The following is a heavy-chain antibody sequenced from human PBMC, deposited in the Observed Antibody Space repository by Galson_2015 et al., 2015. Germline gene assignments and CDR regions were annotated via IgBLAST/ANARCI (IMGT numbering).Heavy chain of an antibody. CDR3: ARDGARGTIFGVVTKTRLYFDY. Sequence: QSGAEVKKPGASVKVSCKASGYTFTSYGISWVRQAPGQGLEWMGWISAYNGNTNYAQKLQGRVTMTTDTSTSTAYMELRSLRSDDTAVYYCARDGARGTIFGVVTKTRLYFDYWGQGTLVTVSS. D-gene: IGHD3-3*01. V-gene: IGHV1-18*01. CDR2: ISAYNGNT. CDR1: GYTFTSYG. J-gene: IGHJ4*02.